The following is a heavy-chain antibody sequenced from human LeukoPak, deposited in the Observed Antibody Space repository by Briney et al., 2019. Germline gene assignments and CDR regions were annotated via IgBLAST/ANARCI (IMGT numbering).Heavy chain of an antibody. CDR2: SIPILGTA. V-gene: IGHV1-69*13. D-gene: IGHD3-16*02. Sequence: SVNVSFKGSGDTCSSYAISWVRQAPAPGLEWMGGSIPILGTANYAQKFQGRVTITSDDSTSTHYMEQRSPRTAATAAVYYARNRVYYYGMDGWGQATTVTVYS. CDR3: ARNRVYYYGMDG. J-gene: IGHJ6*02. CDR1: GDTCSSYA.